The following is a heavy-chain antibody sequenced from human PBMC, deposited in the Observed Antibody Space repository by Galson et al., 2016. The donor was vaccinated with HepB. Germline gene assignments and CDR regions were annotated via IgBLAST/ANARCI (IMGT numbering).Heavy chain of an antibody. D-gene: IGHD6-19*01. CDR3: ARRDSGWSLCDY. CDR2: IYPGDSDT. J-gene: IGHJ4*02. V-gene: IGHV5-51*01. Sequence: QSGAEVTKPGESLKISCQGSGSTFTNHWIGWVRQMPGKGLEWMGIIYPGDSDTRYSPSFQGQVTISADKSTRTAYLQWSSLKASDTARYYCARRDSGWSLCDYWGQGTLRTVSS. CDR1: GSTFTNHW.